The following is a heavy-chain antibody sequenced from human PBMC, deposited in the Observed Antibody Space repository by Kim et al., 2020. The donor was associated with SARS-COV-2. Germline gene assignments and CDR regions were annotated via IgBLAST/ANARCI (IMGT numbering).Heavy chain of an antibody. CDR2: TYYSGST. V-gene: IGHV4-39*07. CDR1: GGSISSSSYY. J-gene: IGHJ6*02. Sequence: SETLSLTCTVSGGSISSSSYYWGWIRQPPGKGLEWIGSTYYSGSTYYNPSLKSRVTISVDTSKNQFSLKLSSVTAGDTAVYYCARVPDIAAAGMDVWGQGTTVTVSS. D-gene: IGHD6-13*01. CDR3: ARVPDIAAAGMDV.